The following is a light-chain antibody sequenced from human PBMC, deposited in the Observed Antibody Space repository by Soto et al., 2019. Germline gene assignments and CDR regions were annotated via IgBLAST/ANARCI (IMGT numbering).Light chain of an antibody. V-gene: IGLV2-8*01. CDR3: SSYAGSNNLL. Sequence: QSVLTQPPSASGSPGQSVTISCTGTNSDIGGYNYVSWYQQHPGKAPKLMIYEVNKRPSGVPDRFSGSKSSNTASLTVSGLQAEDEADYYCSSYAGSNNLLFGGGTKVTVL. CDR1: NSDIGGYNY. CDR2: EVN. J-gene: IGLJ2*01.